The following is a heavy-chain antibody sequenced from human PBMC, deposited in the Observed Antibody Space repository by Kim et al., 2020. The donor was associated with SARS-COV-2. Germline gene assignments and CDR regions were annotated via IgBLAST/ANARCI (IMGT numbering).Heavy chain of an antibody. D-gene: IGHD2-2*01. V-gene: IGHV1-69*13. J-gene: IGHJ6*02. CDR2: IIPIFGTA. CDR1: GGTFSSYA. CDR3: ARDDRWLEYQLLLPPGVPTNGMDV. Sequence: SVKVSCKASGGTFSSYAISWVRQAPGQGLEWMGGIIPIFGTANYAQKFQGRVTITADESTSTAYMELSSLRSEDTAVYYCARDDRWLEYQLLLPPGVPTNGMDVWGQGTTVTVSS.